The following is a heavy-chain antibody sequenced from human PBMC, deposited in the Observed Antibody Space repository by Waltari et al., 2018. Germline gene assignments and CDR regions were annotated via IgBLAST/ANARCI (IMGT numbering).Heavy chain of an antibody. Sequence: EVQLVESGGGLVQPGGSLRLSCAASGFTFSSDWMSWVPQAQGKGVGWVANRKQDGRGEYYVDSVKGRFTISGDNAKNSLYLQMNSLRAEDTAVYDCARDNKHYYGMDVWGQGTTVTVSS. CDR3: ARDNKHYYGMDV. V-gene: IGHV3-7*01. CDR1: GFTFSSDW. CDR2: RKQDGRGE. J-gene: IGHJ6*02.